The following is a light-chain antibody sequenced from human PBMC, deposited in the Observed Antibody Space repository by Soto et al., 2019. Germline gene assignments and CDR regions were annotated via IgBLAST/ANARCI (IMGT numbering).Light chain of an antibody. J-gene: IGKJ1*01. CDR1: QGIXSY. CDR2: SAS. Sequence: IGVTQSPATLSVSPGESATLSCRASQGIXSYLAWYQQKPGEAPRLLXDSASTTATGSPARLSGSGSGTEFTLTISSLQSEDFAVYYCQQYKNGPWTFGQGTKVEIK. CDR3: QQYKNGPWT. V-gene: IGKV3-15*01.